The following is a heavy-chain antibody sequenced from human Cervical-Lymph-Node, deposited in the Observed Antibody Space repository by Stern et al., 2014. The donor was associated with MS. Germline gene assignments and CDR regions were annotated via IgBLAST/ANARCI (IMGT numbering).Heavy chain of an antibody. Sequence: VQLVESGGGVVQPGRSLRLSCAASGFTFSSYAMHWVRQAPGKGLAWVAVISYDGSNKYYADSVKGRFTISRDNSKNTLYLQMNSLRAEDTAVYYCARGPYSSGWYKDWYFDLWGRGTLVTVSS. CDR2: ISYDGSNK. D-gene: IGHD6-19*01. CDR1: GFTFSSYA. V-gene: IGHV3-30*01. CDR3: ARGPYSSGWYKDWYFDL. J-gene: IGHJ2*01.